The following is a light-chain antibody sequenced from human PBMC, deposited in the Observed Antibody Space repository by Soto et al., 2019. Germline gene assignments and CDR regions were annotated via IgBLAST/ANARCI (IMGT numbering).Light chain of an antibody. CDR3: QQYGSVPLT. CDR2: GAS. J-gene: IGKJ4*01. CDR1: QSVSTSY. Sequence: EIVLTQSPGTLSLSPGERATLSCRASQSVSTSYLAWCQQKPGQAPRLLIYGASSRATGIPDRFSGSGSGADFTLTISRLEPEDFAVYYCQQYGSVPLTFGGGTKVEIK. V-gene: IGKV3-20*01.